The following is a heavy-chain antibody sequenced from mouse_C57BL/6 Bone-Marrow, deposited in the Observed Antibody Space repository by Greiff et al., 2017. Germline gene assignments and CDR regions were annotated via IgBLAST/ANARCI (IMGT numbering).Heavy chain of an antibody. V-gene: IGHV2-2*01. CDR1: GFSLTSYG. J-gene: IGHJ3*01. CDR3: ASPLTGCAY. Sequence: VQLQQSGPGLVQPSQSLSITCTVSGFSLTSYGVPWVRQSPGKGLEWLGVIWSGGSTDYNAAFITRLSISRDNSKSQVFVKMNSLQADDTAIYCCASPLTGCAYWGQGTLVTVSA. D-gene: IGHD4-1*01. CDR2: IWSGGST.